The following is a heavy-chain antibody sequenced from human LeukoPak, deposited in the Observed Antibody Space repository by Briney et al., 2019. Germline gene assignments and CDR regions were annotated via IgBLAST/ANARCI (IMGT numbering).Heavy chain of an antibody. J-gene: IGHJ4*02. V-gene: IGHV4-34*01. D-gene: IGHD3-9*01. CDR2: INHSGST. CDR3: ARAHYDILTGFDY. Sequence: PSETLSLTCAVYGGSFSGYYWSWIRQPPGKGLEWIGEINHSGSTNYNPSLKSRVTISVDTSKNQFSLKLSSVTAADTAVYYCARAHYDILTGFDYWGQGTLVTVSS. CDR1: GGSFSGYY.